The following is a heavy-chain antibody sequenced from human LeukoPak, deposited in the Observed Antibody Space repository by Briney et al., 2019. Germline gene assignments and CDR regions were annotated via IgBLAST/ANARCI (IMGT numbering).Heavy chain of an antibody. CDR3: ARDYYDSSVEYYFDY. V-gene: IGHV3-30-3*01. Sequence: GGSLRLSCVASGFTFSRYAIHWVRQAPGKGLEWVAVISDDGSKKYYPDSVKGRFTISRDSSKNTLYLQMNSLRAEDTAVYYCARDYYDSSVEYYFDYWGQGTLVTVSS. CDR2: ISDDGSKK. J-gene: IGHJ4*02. CDR1: GFTFSRYA. D-gene: IGHD3-22*01.